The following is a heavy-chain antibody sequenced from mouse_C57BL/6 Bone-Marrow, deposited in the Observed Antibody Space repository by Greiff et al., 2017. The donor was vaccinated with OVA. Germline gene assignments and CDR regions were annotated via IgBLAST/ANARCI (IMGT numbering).Heavy chain of an antibody. Sequence: EVKLVESGGGLVQPGGSMKLSCVASGFTFSNYWMNWVRQSPEKGLEWVAQIRLKSDNYATHYAESVKGRFTISRDDSKSSVYLQMNNLRAEDTGIYYCTTLYYYGSNAMDYWGQGTSVTVSS. CDR2: IRLKSDNYAT. V-gene: IGHV6-3*01. CDR1: GFTFSNYW. D-gene: IGHD1-1*01. J-gene: IGHJ4*01. CDR3: TTLYYYGSNAMDY.